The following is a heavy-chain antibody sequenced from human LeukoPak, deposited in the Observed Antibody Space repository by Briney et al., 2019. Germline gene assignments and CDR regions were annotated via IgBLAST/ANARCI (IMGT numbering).Heavy chain of an antibody. D-gene: IGHD3-10*01. Sequence: SEKVSCKASGRTFSSYAISWVRQAPGQGLEWMGGIIPIFGTANYAQKFQGRVTITADESTSTAYMELSSLRSEDTAVYYCAREDTLYYYGSGSYQFDYWGQGTLVTVSS. CDR1: GRTFSSYA. CDR2: IIPIFGTA. V-gene: IGHV1-69*13. J-gene: IGHJ4*02. CDR3: AREDTLYYYGSGSYQFDY.